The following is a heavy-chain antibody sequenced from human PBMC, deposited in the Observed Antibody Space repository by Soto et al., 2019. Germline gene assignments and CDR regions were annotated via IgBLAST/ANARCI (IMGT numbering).Heavy chain of an antibody. J-gene: IGHJ3*02. V-gene: IGHV3-30-3*01. CDR2: ISNDGNRQ. Sequence: QEQLMESGGGVVQPGRSLRLSCVASGFSFSSQAMHWVCQAPGKGLEWVAAISNDGNRQLYADSVKDRFTISRDNSRNTLDLQMNNLRTEDTGVYFCARDIYSYGSVGTPDIWGQGTMVTVSS. CDR1: GFSFSSQA. CDR3: ARDIYSYGSVGTPDI. D-gene: IGHD5-18*01.